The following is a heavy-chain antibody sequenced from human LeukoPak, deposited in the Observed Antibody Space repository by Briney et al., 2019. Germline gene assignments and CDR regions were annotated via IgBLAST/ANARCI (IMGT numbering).Heavy chain of an antibody. CDR3: ARDRPNYYGSGSYSRRLDP. J-gene: IGHJ5*02. Sequence: SETLSLTCTVSGGSISSYYWSWIRQPPGKGLEWIGYIYYSGSTYYNPSLKSRVTISVDTSKNQFSLKLSSVTAADTAVYYCARDRPNYYGSGSYSRRLDPWGQGTLVTVSS. CDR1: GGSISSYY. CDR2: IYYSGST. D-gene: IGHD3-10*01. V-gene: IGHV4-59*12.